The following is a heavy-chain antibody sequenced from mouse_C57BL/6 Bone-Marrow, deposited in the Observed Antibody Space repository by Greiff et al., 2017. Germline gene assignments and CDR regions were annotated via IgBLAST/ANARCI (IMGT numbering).Heavy chain of an antibody. Sequence: EVKLMESGPELVKPGASVKISCKASGYSFTGYYMNWVKQSPEKSLEWIGEINPSTGGTTYNQKFKAKATLTVDKSSSTAYMQLKGLTSEDSAVCYCARDEAYWGQGTLVTVSA. CDR2: INPSTGGT. CDR3: ARDEAY. V-gene: IGHV1-42*01. CDR1: GYSFTGYY. J-gene: IGHJ3*01.